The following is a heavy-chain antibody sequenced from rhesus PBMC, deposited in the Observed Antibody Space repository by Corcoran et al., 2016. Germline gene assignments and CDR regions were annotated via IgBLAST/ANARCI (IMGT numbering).Heavy chain of an antibody. V-gene: IGHV1-111*02. J-gene: IGHJ4*01. D-gene: IGHD2-33*01. CDR3: ATGGVIVAALFL. Sequence: EVQLVQSGAEVKKPGASVKISCKASGYTFTDYYLHWVRQAPGKGLEWMGRVDPEDGEAIHEQKFQDRVTITADTSTDTAYMELSSLRSEDTAVYYCATGGVIVAALFLWGQGVLVTVSS. CDR2: VDPEDGEA. CDR1: GYTFTDYY.